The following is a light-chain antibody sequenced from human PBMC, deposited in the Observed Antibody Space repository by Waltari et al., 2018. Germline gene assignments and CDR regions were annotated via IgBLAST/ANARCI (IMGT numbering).Light chain of an antibody. Sequence: NFMLTQSHSVSESPGKTVTISCTRSSCSIASNFVQWYQQRPGSAPTTVIYADNQRTPGFRDRFSGSIDSSSNAASLTISVLKTEDEADYYCQSYDNINQGVFGGGTKLTVL. V-gene: IGLV6-57*04. CDR2: ADN. J-gene: IGLJ3*02. CDR1: SCSIASNF. CDR3: QSYDNINQGV.